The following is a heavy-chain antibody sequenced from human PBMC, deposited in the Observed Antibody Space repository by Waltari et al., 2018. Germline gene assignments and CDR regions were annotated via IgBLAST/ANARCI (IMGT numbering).Heavy chain of an antibody. J-gene: IGHJ4*02. V-gene: IGHV1-69*14. CDR1: GGTFSSYA. CDR3: AREDRPYYDFWSGYGAGGY. CDR2: IIPIFGND. Sequence: QVQLVQSGAEVKKPGSSVKVSCKASGGTFSSYAISWVRQAPGQGLEWMGGIIPIFGNDNDDQKFQGRGTITADKSTSTAYMELRSLRSEDTAVYYCAREDRPYYDFWSGYGAGGYWGQGTLVTVSS. D-gene: IGHD3-3*01.